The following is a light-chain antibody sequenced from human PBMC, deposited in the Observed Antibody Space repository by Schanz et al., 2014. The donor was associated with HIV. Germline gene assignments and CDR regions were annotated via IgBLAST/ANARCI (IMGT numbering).Light chain of an antibody. V-gene: IGKV3-20*01. CDR1: QSVSGSY. CDR2: GAS. J-gene: IGKJ1*01. Sequence: EIVLTQSPGTLSLSPGERATLSCRASQSVSGSYLTWYQHRPGQAPRLLIYGASSRATGIPDRFSGSGSGTDFTLTISRLESEDFAVYYCQQYNSWPPTFGQGTKVEIK. CDR3: QQYNSWPPT.